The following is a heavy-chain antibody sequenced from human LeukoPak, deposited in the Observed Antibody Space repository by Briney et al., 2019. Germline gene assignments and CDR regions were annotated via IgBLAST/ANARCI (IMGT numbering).Heavy chain of an antibody. J-gene: IGHJ4*02. CDR1: GFQFSRNG. V-gene: IGHV3-30*02. Sequence: PGGSLRLSCAASGFQFSRNGMHWVRQAPGKGLEWVAFIRYDGTKKFYGDSVRGRFTISRDKSKNTLYLEMNSLRHEDTAVYSCARDFDDVNGDFYYIPDFWGQGTLVTVSS. CDR2: IRYDGTKK. CDR3: ARDFDDVNGDFYYIPDF. D-gene: IGHD3-10*02.